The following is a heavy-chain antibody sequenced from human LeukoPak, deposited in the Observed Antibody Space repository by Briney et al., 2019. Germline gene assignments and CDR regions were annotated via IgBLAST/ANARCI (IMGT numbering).Heavy chain of an antibody. V-gene: IGHV1-24*01. Sequence: ASVKVSCKVSGYTLTELSMHWVRQAPGKGLEWMGGFDPEDGETIYAQKFQGRVTMTEDTSTDTAYMELSSLRSEDTAVYYCATDAAAGESRVNAFDIWGQGTMVTVSS. J-gene: IGHJ3*02. CDR1: GYTLTELS. CDR2: FDPEDGET. CDR3: ATDAAAGESRVNAFDI. D-gene: IGHD6-13*01.